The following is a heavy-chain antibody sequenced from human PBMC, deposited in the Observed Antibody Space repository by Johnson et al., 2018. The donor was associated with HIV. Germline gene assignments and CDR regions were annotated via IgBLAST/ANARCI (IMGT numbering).Heavy chain of an antibody. CDR3: ATSQLALPPGVFDI. V-gene: IGHV3-30*02. CDR1: GFTFSSYG. J-gene: IGHJ3*02. D-gene: IGHD6-6*01. Sequence: VQLVESGGGVVQPGGSLRLSCAASGFTFSSYGMHWVRQAPGKGLEWVAFIRFDGSNKYYTDSVKGRFTISRDNSKNTLYLQMNSLRAEDTAVYYCATSQLALPPGVFDIWGQGTMVTVSS. CDR2: IRFDGSNK.